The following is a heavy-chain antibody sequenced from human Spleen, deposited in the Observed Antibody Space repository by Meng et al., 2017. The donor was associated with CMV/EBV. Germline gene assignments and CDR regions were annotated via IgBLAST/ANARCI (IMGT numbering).Heavy chain of an antibody. J-gene: IGHJ6*02. CDR3: AKDKGTPAIAAAGTYYYYYYGMDV. CDR2: ISWNSGSI. CDR1: GFTFDDYA. D-gene: IGHD6-13*01. Sequence: GGSLRLSCAASGFTFDDYAMHWVRQAPGKGLEWVSGISWNSGSIGYADSVKGRFTISRDNAKNSLYLQMNSLRAEDTALYYCAKDKGTPAIAAAGTYYYYYYGMDVWGQGTTVTVSS. V-gene: IGHV3-9*01.